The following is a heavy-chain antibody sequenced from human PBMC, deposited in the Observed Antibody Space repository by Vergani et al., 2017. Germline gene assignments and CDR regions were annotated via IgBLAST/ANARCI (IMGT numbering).Heavy chain of an antibody. CDR3: ARVLGSGSYYDAFDI. J-gene: IGHJ3*02. Sequence: QVQLVQSGAEVKKPGSSVQVSCKASGGTFIRYTISWVRQAPGQGLEWLGRISPILDRPNYAQKFHGRVTISADKSTTTAYMDLNSLTSEDTAVYYCARVLGSGSYYDAFDIWGQGTMVTVSS. CDR2: ISPILDRP. CDR1: GGTFIRYT. V-gene: IGHV1-69*02. D-gene: IGHD3-10*01.